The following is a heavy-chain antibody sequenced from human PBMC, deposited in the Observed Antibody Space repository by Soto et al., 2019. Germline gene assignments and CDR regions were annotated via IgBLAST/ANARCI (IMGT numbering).Heavy chain of an antibody. CDR2: IGGGDT. Sequence: PGGSLRLSCAASGFTFNTYAMSWVRQAPGKGLEWVSGIGGGDTHYADSVTGRFNISRDDAKRMVFLQMNSVRAEYRAVYYCAKDRMRYNPVGALLVVWGQGTLVTVSS. D-gene: IGHD1-20*01. CDR1: GFTFNTYA. V-gene: IGHV3-23*01. CDR3: AKDRMRYNPVGALLVV. J-gene: IGHJ4*03.